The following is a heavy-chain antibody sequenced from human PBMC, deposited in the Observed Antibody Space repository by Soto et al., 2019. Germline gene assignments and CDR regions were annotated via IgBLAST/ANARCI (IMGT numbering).Heavy chain of an antibody. V-gene: IGHV1-69*13. CDR3: ARGYTSMDIDY. J-gene: IGHJ4*02. Sequence: SVKVSCKSSGGTFSSFAFNWVRQAPGQGLEWIGGIIPIFGSANYAQRFQGRVTITADESTSTAYMELKSLRSEDTAVYYCARGYTSMDIDYWGQGTLVTVSS. CDR1: GGTFSSFA. CDR2: IIPIFGSA. D-gene: IGHD5-18*01.